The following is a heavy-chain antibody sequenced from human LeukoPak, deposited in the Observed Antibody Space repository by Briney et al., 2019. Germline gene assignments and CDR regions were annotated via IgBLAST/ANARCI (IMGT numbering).Heavy chain of an antibody. V-gene: IGHV3-53*01. CDR2: IYSGGGT. CDR1: GFTFSSYG. D-gene: IGHD3-10*01. CDR3: ARDSLVRGVRYYFDY. J-gene: IGHJ4*02. Sequence: GGSLRLSCAASGFTFSSYGMHWVRQAPGKGLEWVSIIYSGGGTSYADSVKGRFTISRDNSKNTLYLQMNSLRAEDTAVYYCARDSLVRGVRYYFDYWGQGTLVTVSS.